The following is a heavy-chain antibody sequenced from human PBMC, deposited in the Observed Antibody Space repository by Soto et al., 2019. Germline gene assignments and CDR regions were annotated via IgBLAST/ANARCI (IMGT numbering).Heavy chain of an antibody. D-gene: IGHD1-20*01. CDR2: MNEDANTK. J-gene: IGHJ3*02. CDR3: AAYNTSRHAAFDI. Sequence: GGSLRLSCGVSGFSFKTYWMSWVRQAPGKGLEWLANMNEDANTKYYVDSVKGRFTILGDSAGNSLFLKMASLRAEDTAVYFCAAYNTSRHAAFDIWGRGTLVTVSS. CDR1: GFSFKTYW. V-gene: IGHV3-7*01.